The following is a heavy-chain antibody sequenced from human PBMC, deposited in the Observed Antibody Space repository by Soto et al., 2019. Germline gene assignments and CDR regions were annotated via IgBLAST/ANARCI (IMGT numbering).Heavy chain of an antibody. V-gene: IGHV4-34*01. CDR2: INHSGST. D-gene: IGHD4-17*01. CDR3: ARGDGAVTTPGATDMDV. Sequence: QVQLQQWGAGLLKPSETLSLTCAVYGGSFSGYYWSWIRQPPGKGLEWIGEINHSGSTNYNPSLKSRVTISVDTSKNQFSLKLSSVTAADTAAYYCARGDGAVTTPGATDMDVWGKGTTVTVSS. J-gene: IGHJ6*03. CDR1: GGSFSGYY.